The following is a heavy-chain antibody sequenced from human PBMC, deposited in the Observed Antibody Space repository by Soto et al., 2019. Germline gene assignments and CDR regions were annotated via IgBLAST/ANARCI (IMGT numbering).Heavy chain of an antibody. CDR2: VGSTGSIT. Sequence: GGSLRLSCAASGFSFNTYEMNWVRQAPGKGLEWLSYVGSTGSITYYADSVNGRFTISRDNAKNSLSLQMNSLRAEDTAVYYCARDASGTMTMVTTRPDLWGQGTLVTVSS. V-gene: IGHV3-48*03. D-gene: IGHD4-17*01. CDR1: GFSFNTYE. J-gene: IGHJ5*02. CDR3: ARDASGTMTMVTTRPDL.